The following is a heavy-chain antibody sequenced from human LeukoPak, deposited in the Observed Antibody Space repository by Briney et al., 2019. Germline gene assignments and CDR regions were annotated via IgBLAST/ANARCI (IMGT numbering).Heavy chain of an antibody. D-gene: IGHD2-8*01. Sequence: ETLSLTCTVSGGSISSYYWSWIRQPPGKGLEWIGYIFYSGSTNYNPSLKSRVTISVDTSKNQFSLKLSSVTAADTAVYYCASQNASPPEGFDYWGQGTLVTVSS. CDR1: GGSISSYY. J-gene: IGHJ4*02. CDR3: ASQNASPPEGFDY. V-gene: IGHV4-59*12. CDR2: IFYSGST.